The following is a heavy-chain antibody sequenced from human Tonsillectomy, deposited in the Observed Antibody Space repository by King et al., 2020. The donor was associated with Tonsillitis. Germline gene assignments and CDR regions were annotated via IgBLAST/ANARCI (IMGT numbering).Heavy chain of an antibody. Sequence: VQLQESGPGLVKPSETLSLTCTVSGGSISSYYWSWIRQPPGKGLEWIGYIYYSGSTNYNPSLKSRVTISVDMSKNQFSLKLSSVTAADTAVYFCARASQTPEATYFDYWGQGTLVTVSS. J-gene: IGHJ4*02. V-gene: IGHV4-59*01. CDR2: IYYSGST. CDR3: ARASQTPEATYFDY. D-gene: IGHD1-26*01. CDR1: GGSISSYY.